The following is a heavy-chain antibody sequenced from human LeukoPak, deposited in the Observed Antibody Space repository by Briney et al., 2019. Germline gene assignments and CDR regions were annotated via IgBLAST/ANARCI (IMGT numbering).Heavy chain of an antibody. J-gene: IGHJ4*02. D-gene: IGHD3-9*01. CDR2: INPNSGGT. Sequence: ASVKVSCKASGYTFTGYYMHWVRQAPGQGLEWMGWINPNSGGTNYAQKFQGRVTMTRDTSISTAYMELSRLRSDDTAVYYCARVSPPYYDILTGYPCYFDYWGQGTLVTVSS. CDR1: GYTFTGYY. CDR3: ARVSPPYYDILTGYPCYFDY. V-gene: IGHV1-2*02.